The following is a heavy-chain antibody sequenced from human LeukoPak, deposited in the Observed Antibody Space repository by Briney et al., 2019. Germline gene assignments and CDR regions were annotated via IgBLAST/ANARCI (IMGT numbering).Heavy chain of an antibody. Sequence: PGGSLRLSCAASGFTFSSYAMHWVRQAPGKGLEWVAVISYDGSNKYYADSVKGRFTISRDNSKNTLYLRMNSLRAEDTAVYYCARGWVYFDYWGQGTLVTVSS. J-gene: IGHJ4*02. CDR2: ISYDGSNK. V-gene: IGHV3-30-3*01. CDR3: ARGWVYFDY. D-gene: IGHD5-24*01. CDR1: GFTFSSYA.